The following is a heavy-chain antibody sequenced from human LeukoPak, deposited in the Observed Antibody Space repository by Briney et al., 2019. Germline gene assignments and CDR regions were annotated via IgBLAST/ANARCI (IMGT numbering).Heavy chain of an antibody. J-gene: IGHJ4*02. CDR2: VSGSGSET. V-gene: IGHV3-23*01. Sequence: GGSLRLSCAASGLTRSNYGMSWVRQAPGKGLEWVSVVSGSGSETYSADSVKGRFTISRDNSKNTLYLQMNSLRVEDTAVYYCAKDIEVGATEYYFDYWGQGTLVTVSS. CDR3: AKDIEVGATEYYFDY. CDR1: GLTRSNYG. D-gene: IGHD1-26*01.